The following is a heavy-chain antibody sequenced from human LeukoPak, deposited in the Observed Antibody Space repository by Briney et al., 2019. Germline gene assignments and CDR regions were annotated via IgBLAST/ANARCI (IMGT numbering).Heavy chain of an antibody. D-gene: IGHD3-10*01. J-gene: IGHJ5*02. V-gene: IGHV3-30*04. CDR3: ARDPSRFGSGSFNWFDP. Sequence: PGRSLRLSCAASGFTFSSYAMHWVRQAPGKGLEWVAVISYDGSNKYYADSVKGRFTIPRDNSKNTLYLQMNSLRAEDTAVYYCARDPSRFGSGSFNWFDPWGQGTLVTVSS. CDR2: ISYDGSNK. CDR1: GFTFSSYA.